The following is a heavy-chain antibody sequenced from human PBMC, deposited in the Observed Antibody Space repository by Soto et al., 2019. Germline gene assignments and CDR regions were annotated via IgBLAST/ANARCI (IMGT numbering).Heavy chain of an antibody. CDR2: IYHSGST. V-gene: IGHV4-31*03. CDR1: GDSLTIGGHY. CDR3: ARGGDGFDL. Sequence: QVRLQESGPGLVRPSQTLSLTCSVSGDSLTIGGHYCTWIRQHPGKGLEWIGYIYHSGSTYYSPYRKSRVTIPVDTSEYQFSLKLTSLTVADTAVYYCARGGDGFDLWGQGKMVTVSS. J-gene: IGHJ3*01.